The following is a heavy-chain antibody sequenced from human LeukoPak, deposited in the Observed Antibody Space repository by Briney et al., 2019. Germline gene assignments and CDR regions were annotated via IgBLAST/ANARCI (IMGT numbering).Heavy chain of an antibody. CDR3: ARGNYDILTGQLDY. CDR1: GYSISSGYY. CDR2: IYHSGST. V-gene: IGHV4-38-2*02. Sequence: ETLSLTCTASGYSISSGYYWGWIRQPPGKGLEWIGSIYHSGSTYYNPSLKSRVTISVDTSKNQFSLKLSSVTAADTAVYYCARGNYDILTGQLDYWGQGTLVTVPS. J-gene: IGHJ4*02. D-gene: IGHD3-9*01.